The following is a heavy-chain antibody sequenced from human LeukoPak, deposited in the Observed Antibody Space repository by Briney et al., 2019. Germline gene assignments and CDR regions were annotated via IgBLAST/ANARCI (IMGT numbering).Heavy chain of an antibody. CDR3: ARGGRSTMIVVSA. D-gene: IGHD3-22*01. Sequence: GGSLRLSCAASGFTFSSYGMHWVRQAPGKGLGWVAVIWYDGSNKYYADSVKGRFTISRDNSKNTLYLQMNSLRAEDTAVYYCARGGRSTMIVVSAWGQGTLVTVSS. V-gene: IGHV3-33*01. CDR1: GFTFSSYG. J-gene: IGHJ5*02. CDR2: IWYDGSNK.